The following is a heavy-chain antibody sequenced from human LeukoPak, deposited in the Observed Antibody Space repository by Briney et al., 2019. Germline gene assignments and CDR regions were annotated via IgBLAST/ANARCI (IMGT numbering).Heavy chain of an antibody. J-gene: IGHJ3*02. V-gene: IGHV3-7*03. CDR3: ARDPYRFAFDI. CDR2: INVDGTAE. D-gene: IGHD1-26*01. Sequence: SGGSLRLSCVASGFPFSSYWMTWVRQAPGKGLEWVANINVDGTAEYYVDSVKGRFTISRDNAKNSLYLQMNSLRAEDTAVYYCARDPYRFAFDIWGRGTVVLVSS. CDR1: GFPFSSYW.